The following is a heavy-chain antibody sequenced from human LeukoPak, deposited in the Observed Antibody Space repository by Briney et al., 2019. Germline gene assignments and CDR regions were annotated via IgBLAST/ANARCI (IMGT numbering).Heavy chain of an antibody. D-gene: IGHD6-6*01. V-gene: IGHV4-39*07. CDR2: IYYSGST. CDR1: GGSISSSSYY. Sequence: SETLSLTCTVSGGSISSSSYYWGWIRQPPGKGLEWIGSIYYSGSTYYNPSLKSRVTISVDTSKNQFSLKLSSVTAADTAVYYCARGRHAIAARPVDYWGQGTLVTVSS. J-gene: IGHJ4*02. CDR3: ARGRHAIAARPVDY.